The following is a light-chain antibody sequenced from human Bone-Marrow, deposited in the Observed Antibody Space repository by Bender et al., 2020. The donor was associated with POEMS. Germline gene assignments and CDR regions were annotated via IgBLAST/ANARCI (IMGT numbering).Light chain of an antibody. CDR3: QSYGNNGHWV. J-gene: IGLJ3*02. Sequence: LTQPPSASGTPGQRVTISCSGGSSNIGAHAVNWYQQRPGSSPTTMIYHDKQRPSGVPDRFSGSIDSSSNSASLTISGLETEDEADYYCQSYGNNGHWVFGGGTRVTVL. V-gene: IGLV6-57*01. CDR2: HDK. CDR1: SSNIGAHA.